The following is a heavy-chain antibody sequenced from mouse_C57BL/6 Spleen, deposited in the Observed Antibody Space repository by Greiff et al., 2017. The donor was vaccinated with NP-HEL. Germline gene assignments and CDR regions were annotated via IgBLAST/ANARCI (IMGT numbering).Heavy chain of an antibody. D-gene: IGHD2-5*01. CDR1: GYAFSSYW. Sequence: QVQLQQSGAELVKPGASVKISCKASGYAFSSYWMNWVKQRPGKGLEWIGQIYPGDGDTNYNGKFKGKATLTADKSSSTAYMQLSSLTSEDSAVYFCARGYSIVYAMDYWGQGTSVTVSS. CDR3: ARGYSIVYAMDY. J-gene: IGHJ4*01. V-gene: IGHV1-80*01. CDR2: IYPGDGDT.